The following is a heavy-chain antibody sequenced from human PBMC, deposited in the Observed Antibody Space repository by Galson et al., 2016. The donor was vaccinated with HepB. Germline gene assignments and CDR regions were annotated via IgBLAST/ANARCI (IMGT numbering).Heavy chain of an antibody. Sequence: SLRLSCAVSGFTLSNYRIDWVRQAPGKGLEWVSCISSSSVHIWYADSVRGRFTNSRDNSKNTLYLQMNSLIDDDTAIYFCAIDPSQWDNDFVDYWGRGTLVTVSS. J-gene: IGHJ4*02. V-gene: IGHV3-21*04. D-gene: IGHD3/OR15-3a*01. CDR2: ISSSSVHI. CDR3: AIDPSQWDNDFVDY. CDR1: GFTLSNYR.